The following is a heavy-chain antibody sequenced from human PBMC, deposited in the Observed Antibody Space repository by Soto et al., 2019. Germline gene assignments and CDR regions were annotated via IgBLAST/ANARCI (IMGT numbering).Heavy chain of an antibody. V-gene: IGHV3-23*01. CDR2: ISGSGGST. Sequence: EVQLLESGGGLVQPGGSLRLSCAASGFTFSSYAMSWVRQAPGKGLEWVSAISGSGGSTYYADSVKGRFTISRDNSKNTLYLQMNRLRAEDTAVYYCAKEGQIKQWMVWENWFDPWGQGTLVTVSS. D-gene: IGHD6-19*01. J-gene: IGHJ5*02. CDR1: GFTFSSYA. CDR3: AKEGQIKQWMVWENWFDP.